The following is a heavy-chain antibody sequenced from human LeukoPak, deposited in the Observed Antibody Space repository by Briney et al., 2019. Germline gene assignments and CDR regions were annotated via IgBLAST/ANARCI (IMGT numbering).Heavy chain of an antibody. Sequence: PSETLSLTCAVSGYSISSGYYWGWIRQPPGKGLEWIGSIYHSGSTYYNPSLKSRVTISVDTSKNQFSLKLSSVTAADTAVYYCARDYYDSSGYGDYWGHGTLVTVSS. V-gene: IGHV4-38-2*02. D-gene: IGHD3-22*01. J-gene: IGHJ4*01. CDR1: GYSISSGYY. CDR2: IYHSGST. CDR3: ARDYYDSSGYGDY.